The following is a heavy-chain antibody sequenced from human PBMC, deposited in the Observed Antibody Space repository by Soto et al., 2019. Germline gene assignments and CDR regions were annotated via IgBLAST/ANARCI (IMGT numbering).Heavy chain of an antibody. D-gene: IGHD3-10*01. J-gene: IGHJ4*02. CDR2: IWYDGSNK. Sequence: QVQLVESGGGVVQPGRSLRLSCAASGFTFSSYGMHWVRQAPGKGLEWVAVIWYDGSNKYYADSVKGRFTISRDNSKNTLYLQMNSLRAEDTAVYYCASYGSASYPYWGQGTLVTVSS. V-gene: IGHV3-33*01. CDR1: GFTFSSYG. CDR3: ASYGSASYPY.